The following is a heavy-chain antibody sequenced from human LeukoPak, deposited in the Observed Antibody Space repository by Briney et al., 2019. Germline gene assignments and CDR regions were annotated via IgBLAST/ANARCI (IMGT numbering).Heavy chain of an antibody. Sequence: ASVKVSCKASGYTFTDYYMHWVRQAPGQGLEWMGWMNPKNGGTNYIQKFEGRVTMTRDTSISTAYMELSSLRSEDTAVYYCARVRRFGEGNYMDVWGTGTTVTVSS. V-gene: IGHV1-2*02. D-gene: IGHD3-10*01. CDR3: ARVRRFGEGNYMDV. CDR1: GYTFTDYY. J-gene: IGHJ6*03. CDR2: MNPKNGGT.